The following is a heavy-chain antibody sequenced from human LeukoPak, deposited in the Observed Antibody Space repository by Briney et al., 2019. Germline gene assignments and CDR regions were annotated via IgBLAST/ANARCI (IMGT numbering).Heavy chain of an antibody. D-gene: IGHD6-6*01. CDR1: GFTFSSYA. CDR2: ISYDGSNK. J-gene: IGHJ4*02. V-gene: IGHV3-30*04. Sequence: GRSLRLSCAASGFTFSSYAMHWVRQAPGKGLEWVAVISYDGSNKYYADSVKGRFTISRDNSKNTLYLQMNSLRAEDTAVYYCASKYVDSSSSYFDYWGQGTLVTVSS. CDR3: ASKYVDSSSSYFDY.